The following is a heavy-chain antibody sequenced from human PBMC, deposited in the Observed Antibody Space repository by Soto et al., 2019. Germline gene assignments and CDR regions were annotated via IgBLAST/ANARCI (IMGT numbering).Heavy chain of an antibody. Sequence: EVQLLESGGGLVQPGGSLRLSCAASGFTFSSYAMSWVRQAPGKGLEWVSAISGSGGSTYYADSVKGRFTISRDNSKNTLYLQMNSLRAEDTAVYYCAKAEDSSAFYYYGMDVWGQGTTVTVSS. V-gene: IGHV3-23*01. J-gene: IGHJ6*02. CDR1: GFTFSSYA. D-gene: IGHD3-22*01. CDR3: AKAEDSSAFYYYGMDV. CDR2: ISGSGGST.